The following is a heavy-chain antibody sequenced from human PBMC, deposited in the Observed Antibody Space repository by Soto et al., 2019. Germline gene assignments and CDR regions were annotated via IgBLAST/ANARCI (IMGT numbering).Heavy chain of an antibody. CDR2: ISSYNGNT. CDR3: ARDLNTGTGDY. Sequence: QVELVQSGAEVKKPGASVKVSCKASGYTFTSYGISWLRQAPGQGLEWMGWISSYNGNTKYAQKRQGRVSMTTDTYTSTAYMELRSLRSDDTAVYYCARDLNTGTGDYWGQGTLVTVSS. D-gene: IGHD1-1*01. J-gene: IGHJ4*02. CDR1: GYTFTSYG. V-gene: IGHV1-18*01.